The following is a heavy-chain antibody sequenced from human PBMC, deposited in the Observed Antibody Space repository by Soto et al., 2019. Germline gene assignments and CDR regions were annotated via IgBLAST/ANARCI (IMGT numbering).Heavy chain of an antibody. V-gene: IGHV3-23*01. CDR2: ISENGDAT. CDR3: AKGRNGVDV. CDR1: GFTFSSYA. J-gene: IGHJ6*02. Sequence: GGSLRLSCAASGFTFSSYAMTWVRQAPGKGLEWVSAISENGDATHYADSVKGRFIISRDNSQNTLYLHMNSLRAEGTAVFYCAKGRNGVDVWGQGTTVTVSS.